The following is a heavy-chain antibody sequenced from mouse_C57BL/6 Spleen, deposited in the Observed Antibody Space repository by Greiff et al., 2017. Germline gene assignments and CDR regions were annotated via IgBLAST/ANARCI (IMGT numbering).Heavy chain of an antibody. D-gene: IGHD2-4*01. V-gene: IGHV1-82*01. CDR1: GYAFSSSW. CDR2: IYPGDGDT. CDR3: ARPYDYDWFAY. J-gene: IGHJ3*01. Sequence: QVQLQQSGPELVKPGASVKISCKASGYAFSSSWMNWVKQRPGKGLEWIGRIYPGDGDTNYNEKFKGKATLTADKSSSTAYMQLSSLTSEDSAVYFCARPYDYDWFAYWGQGTLVTVSA.